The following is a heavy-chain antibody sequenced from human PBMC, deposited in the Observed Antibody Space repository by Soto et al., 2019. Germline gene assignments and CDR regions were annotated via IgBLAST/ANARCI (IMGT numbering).Heavy chain of an antibody. D-gene: IGHD3-3*01. CDR3: ARDPMYYDFWSGPMGAFDT. CDR2: IKQDGSEK. CDR1: GFTFSSYG. V-gene: IGHV3-7*01. Sequence: GGSLRLSCAASGFTFSSYGMHWVRQAPGKGLEWVANIKQDGSEKYYVDSVKGRFTISRDNAKNSLYLQMNSLRAEDTAVYYCARDPMYYDFWSGPMGAFDTWGQGTMVTVSS. J-gene: IGHJ3*02.